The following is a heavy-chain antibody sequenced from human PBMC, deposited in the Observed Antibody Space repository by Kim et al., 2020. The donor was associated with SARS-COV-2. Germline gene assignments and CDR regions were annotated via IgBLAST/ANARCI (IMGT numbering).Heavy chain of an antibody. D-gene: IGHD3-10*01. CDR2: IKQDGSEK. Sequence: GGSLRLSCAASGFTFSSYWMSWVRQAPGKGLEWVANIKQDGSEKYYVDSVKGRFTISRDNAKNSLYLQMNSLRAEDTAVYYCARDHGSSDYYGSGPELYFDYWGQGTLVTVSS. J-gene: IGHJ4*02. CDR3: ARDHGSSDYYGSGPELYFDY. V-gene: IGHV3-7*01. CDR1: GFTFSSYW.